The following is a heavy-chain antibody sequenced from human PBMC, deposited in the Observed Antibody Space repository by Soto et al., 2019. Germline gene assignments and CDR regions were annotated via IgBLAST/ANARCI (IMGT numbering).Heavy chain of an antibody. J-gene: IGHJ6*02. Sequence: ASVKVSCKTSGYDFTAYEMNWVRQASGQGLEWMGWMNPINGATGSARRFQGRVSMTRNTATGTAYLELTSLRSDDTGVYYCGRGPSPRAPAGGTPYYYAMDVWGQGTTVTVSS. CDR3: GRGPSPRAPAGGTPYYYAMDV. CDR1: GYDFTAYE. D-gene: IGHD6-13*01. V-gene: IGHV1-8*02. CDR2: MNPINGAT.